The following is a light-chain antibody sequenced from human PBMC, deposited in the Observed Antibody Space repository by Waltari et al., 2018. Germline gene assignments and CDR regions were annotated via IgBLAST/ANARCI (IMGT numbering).Light chain of an antibody. CDR1: QSVTTN. CDR3: QQYFDWPMYT. V-gene: IGKV3-15*01. Sequence: EIVMTQSPDTLSVSPGERDTLSCRASQSVTTNLAWYQQKPGQAPRLLLYGASTRATGIPARFSGSGSGTDFTLTISSLQSEDFAVYYCQQYFDWPMYTFAQGTKLEIK. CDR2: GAS. J-gene: IGKJ2*01.